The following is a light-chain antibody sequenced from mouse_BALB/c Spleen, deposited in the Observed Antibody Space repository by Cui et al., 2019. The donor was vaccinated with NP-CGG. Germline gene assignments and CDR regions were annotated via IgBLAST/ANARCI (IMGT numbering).Light chain of an antibody. Sequence: QAVLTQENVHTTSPGETVTLTCRSSTGAVTTSNYANWVQEKPDHLFTGLIGGTNNRVPGVPARFSGSLIGDKAALTITGAQTEDEAIYFCALWYSNHWVFGGGTKLTVL. CDR1: TGAVTTSNY. CDR3: ALWYSNHWV. V-gene: IGLV1*01. CDR2: GTN. J-gene: IGLJ1*01.